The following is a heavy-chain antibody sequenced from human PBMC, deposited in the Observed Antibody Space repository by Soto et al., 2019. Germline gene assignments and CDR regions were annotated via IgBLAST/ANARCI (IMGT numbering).Heavy chain of an antibody. D-gene: IGHD6-19*01. CDR1: GYAFTGYY. CDR2: INPNSGGT. CDR3: ARDWAAVAGTLDY. V-gene: IGHV1-2*02. J-gene: IGHJ4*02. Sequence: ASVKVSCKSSGYAFTGYYIHWVRQAPGQGLEWMGWINPNSGGTNYAQKFQGRVTMTRDTSISTAYMELSRLRSDDTAVYYCARDWAAVAGTLDYWGQGTLVTVSS.